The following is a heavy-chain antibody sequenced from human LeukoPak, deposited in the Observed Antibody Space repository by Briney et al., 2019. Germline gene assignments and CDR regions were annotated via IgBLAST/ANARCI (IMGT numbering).Heavy chain of an antibody. CDR3: TTRFIDDYGDYLLDY. D-gene: IGHD4-17*01. CDR1: GFTFSNAW. CDR2: IKSKTDGGTT. Sequence: GGSLRLSCAASGFTFSNAWMSWVRQAPGKGLEWVGRIKSKTDGGTTDYAAPVEGRFTISRDDSKNTLYLQINSLKTEDTAVYYCTTRFIDDYGDYLLDYWGQGTLVTVSS. J-gene: IGHJ4*02. V-gene: IGHV3-15*01.